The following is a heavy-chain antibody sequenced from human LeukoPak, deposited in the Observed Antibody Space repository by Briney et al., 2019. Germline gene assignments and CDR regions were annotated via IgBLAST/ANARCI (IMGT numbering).Heavy chain of an antibody. V-gene: IGHV4-39*01. Sequence: SETLSLTCTVSGGSISSTSYYWGWIRQPPGKGLECIGSIYYSGSTYYNPSLKSRVTISVDASRNQFSLRLSSVTAADTAVYYCARPLSKLSWFDSWGQGTLVTVSS. D-gene: IGHD2/OR15-2a*01. CDR3: ARPLSKLSWFDS. CDR2: IYYSGST. CDR1: GGSISSTSYY. J-gene: IGHJ5*01.